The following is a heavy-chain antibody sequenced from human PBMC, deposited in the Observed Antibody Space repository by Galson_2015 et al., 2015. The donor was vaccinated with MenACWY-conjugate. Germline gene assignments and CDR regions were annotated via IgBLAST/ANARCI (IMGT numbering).Heavy chain of an antibody. CDR1: GFTFSSYS. D-gene: IGHD3/OR15-3a*01. CDR2: FRSASTV. V-gene: IGHV3-48*02. Sequence: SLRLSCAASGFTFSSYSMNWVRQAPGKGLEWVSYFRSASTVSYADAVKGRFTISSDNAKNSLYLQMNSLRDEDTAVYYCARDSDWSFDYWGQGTLVTVSS. J-gene: IGHJ4*02. CDR3: ARDSDWSFDY.